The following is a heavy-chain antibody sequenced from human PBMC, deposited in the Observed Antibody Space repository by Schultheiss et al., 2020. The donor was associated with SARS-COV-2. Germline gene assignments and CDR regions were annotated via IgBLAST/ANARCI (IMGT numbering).Heavy chain of an antibody. Sequence: SQTLSLTCTVSGGSISSYYWSWIRQPPGKGLEWIGYIYYSGSTNYNPSLKSRVTISVDTSKNQFSLKLSSVTAADTAVYYCARVYDSSGYDYWGQGTLVTVSS. CDR3: ARVYDSSGYDY. D-gene: IGHD3-22*01. CDR2: IYYSGST. CDR1: GGSISSYY. V-gene: IGHV4-59*01. J-gene: IGHJ4*02.